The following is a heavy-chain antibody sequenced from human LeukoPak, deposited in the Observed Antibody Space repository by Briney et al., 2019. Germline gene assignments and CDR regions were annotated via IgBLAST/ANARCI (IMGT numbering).Heavy chain of an antibody. Sequence: ASVKVSCKASGYTFTGYYMHWVRQAPGQGLEWMGWINPNSGGTNYALKFQGRVTMTRDTSISTAYMELSRLRSDDTAVYYCARGPHSSGWYLDYWGQGTLVTVSS. V-gene: IGHV1-2*02. CDR2: INPNSGGT. J-gene: IGHJ4*02. CDR3: ARGPHSSGWYLDY. D-gene: IGHD6-19*01. CDR1: GYTFTGYY.